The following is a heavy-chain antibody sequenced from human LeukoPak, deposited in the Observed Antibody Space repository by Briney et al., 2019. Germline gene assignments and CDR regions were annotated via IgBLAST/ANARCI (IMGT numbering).Heavy chain of an antibody. V-gene: IGHV3-48*03. CDR2: ISSSGTTI. CDR1: RFTFSSYE. D-gene: IGHD5-12*01. Sequence: GGSLRLSCAASRFTFSSYEMYWVRQAPGKGLEWVSYISSSGTTIYYADSVKGRFTISRDNAKNSLYLQMNSLRAEDMALYYCAKDRVDHFYYMDVWGKGTTVTVSS. J-gene: IGHJ6*03. CDR3: AKDRVDHFYYMDV.